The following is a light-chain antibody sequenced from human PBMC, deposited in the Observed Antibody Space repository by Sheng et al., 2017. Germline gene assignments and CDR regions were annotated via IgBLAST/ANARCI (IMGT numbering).Light chain of an antibody. Sequence: SYQMTQPPSVSVAPGKTASITCGGDHIGSKSVHWYQQKAGQAPLLVLYDDRDRPSGIPERFSGSNSGNTATLTISRVEAGDEVDYYCQIWDSGGDHPGMVFGGGTKLTVL. CDR2: DDR. V-gene: IGLV3-21*03. J-gene: IGLJ2*01. CDR3: QIWDSGGDHPGMV. CDR1: HIGSKS.